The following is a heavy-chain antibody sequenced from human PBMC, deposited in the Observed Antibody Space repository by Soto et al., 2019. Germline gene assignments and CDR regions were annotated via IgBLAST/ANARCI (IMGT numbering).Heavy chain of an antibody. Sequence: PSETLSLTCTVSGGPISSGGYYWIWIRHFPGKGLEWIGYIHYSGNTYYNPSLKSRVTISVDTSNSQFSLKLSSVIAADTAVYYCARMADYFDSSGYYQERDYWGQGTLVTVSS. J-gene: IGHJ4*02. CDR3: ARMADYFDSSGYYQERDY. CDR2: IHYSGNT. D-gene: IGHD3-22*01. V-gene: IGHV4-31*03. CDR1: GGPISSGGYY.